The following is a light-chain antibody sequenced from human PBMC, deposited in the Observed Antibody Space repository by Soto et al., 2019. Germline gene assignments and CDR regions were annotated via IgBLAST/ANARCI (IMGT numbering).Light chain of an antibody. CDR3: QQYNSYST. J-gene: IGKJ1*01. CDR2: KAS. V-gene: IGKV1-5*03. Sequence: DIQMTQSPSTLSASVGDRVTITCRASQSISSWLAWYQKKPGKAPKLLIYKASSLESGVPSRFSGSGSGTYFALSSSSLQPDDFATYYCQQYNSYSTFGQGTKVEIK. CDR1: QSISSW.